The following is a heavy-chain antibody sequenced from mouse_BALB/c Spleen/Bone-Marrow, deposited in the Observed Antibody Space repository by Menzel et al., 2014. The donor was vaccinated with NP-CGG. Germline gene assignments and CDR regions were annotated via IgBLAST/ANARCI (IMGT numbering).Heavy chain of an antibody. D-gene: IGHD1-3*01. CDR3: ARVLKAVHK. J-gene: IGHJ2*01. CDR2: IRNKANGYTT. CDR1: GLTFTDSY. V-gene: IGHV7-3*02. Sequence: EVLLVESGGGLVQPGGFLRLSCATSGLTFTDSYMSWVRQPPGKALEWLGFIRNKANGYTTEYSASVKGRFTISRDNSQSILYLKMNTLRHEDSATQCCARVLKAVHKWGQGNPRPVTS.